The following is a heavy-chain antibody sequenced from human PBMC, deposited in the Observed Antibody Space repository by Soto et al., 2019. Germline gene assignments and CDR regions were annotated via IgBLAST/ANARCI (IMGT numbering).Heavy chain of an antibody. CDR1: GGSISNVNDC. CDR3: ARGPSGDKVDS. J-gene: IGHJ4*02. Sequence: QVQLQESGPGLVKPSQTLSLTCIVSGGSISNVNDCWSWIRQRPDKGLDWIGHIYSGGSIYNNPALTSRVTISVDTSKNPFSLQLSSVSAADTAVYYCARGPSGDKVDSWGQGTLVTVSS. D-gene: IGHD7-27*01. V-gene: IGHV4-30-4*01. CDR2: IYSGGSI.